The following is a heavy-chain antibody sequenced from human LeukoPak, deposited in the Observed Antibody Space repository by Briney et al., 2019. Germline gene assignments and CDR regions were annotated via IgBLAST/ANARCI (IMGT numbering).Heavy chain of an antibody. J-gene: IGHJ4*02. D-gene: IGHD5-18*01. Sequence: GGSLRLSCAASGFTFSNYSMNWVRQAPGKGLEWVSSISSLRSYIYYADSLKGRFTISRDNAKNSLYLQMNSLRAEDTAVYYCARGGPRDGYDYWGQGTLVTVSS. CDR3: ARGGPRDGYDY. CDR1: GFTFSNYS. V-gene: IGHV3-21*01. CDR2: ISSLRSYI.